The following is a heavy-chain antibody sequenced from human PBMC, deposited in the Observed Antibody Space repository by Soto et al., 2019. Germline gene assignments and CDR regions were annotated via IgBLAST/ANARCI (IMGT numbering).Heavy chain of an antibody. CDR2: IYSGGGT. CDR3: ARHVEQRQWVNGMDV. Sequence: EVQLVESGGGLVQPGGSLRLSCAVSGFTVSSNYMSWVRQAPGKGLEWVSVIYSGGGTYYADSVKGRFTISRHNSNNTLYLQMNSLRSEDTAVYYCARHVEQRQWVNGMDVWGQGTTVTVSS. D-gene: IGHD6-19*01. V-gene: IGHV3-53*04. CDR1: GFTVSSNY. J-gene: IGHJ6*02.